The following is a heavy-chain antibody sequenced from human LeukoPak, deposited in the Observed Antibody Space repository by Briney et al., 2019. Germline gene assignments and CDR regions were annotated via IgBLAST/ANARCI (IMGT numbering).Heavy chain of an antibody. CDR3: ARDRVLRYFDWTQIDY. V-gene: IGHV1-2*02. CDR2: INPNSGST. Sequence: ASVKVSCKASGYTFTCYYMNWVRQAPGQGLEWMGWINPNSGSTNYAQRFQGRVTMTRDTSISTAYMELSRLRSDDTAVYYCARDRVLRYFDWTQIDYWGQGTLVTVSS. J-gene: IGHJ4*02. D-gene: IGHD3-9*01. CDR1: GYTFTCYY.